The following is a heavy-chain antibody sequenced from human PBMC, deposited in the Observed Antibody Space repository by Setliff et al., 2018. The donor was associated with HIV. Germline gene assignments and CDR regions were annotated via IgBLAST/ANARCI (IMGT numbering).Heavy chain of an antibody. D-gene: IGHD4-4*01. CDR3: ARDYRGDYSLGY. CDR1: GFTFSDYY. CDR2: ISRSGSSV. V-gene: IGHV3-11*04. J-gene: IGHJ4*02. Sequence: GGSLRLSCAASGFTFSDYYMSWIRQAPGEGLECVSYISRSGSSVYYADFVKGRFTISRDNAKNSLYLQMNSLSAEDTAVYYCARDYRGDYSLGYWGQGTQVTVSS.